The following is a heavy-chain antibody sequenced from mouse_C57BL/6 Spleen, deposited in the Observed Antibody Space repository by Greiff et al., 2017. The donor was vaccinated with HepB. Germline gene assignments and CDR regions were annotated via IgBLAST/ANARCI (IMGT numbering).Heavy chain of an antibody. CDR2: INPNNGGT. Sequence: VQLQQSGPELVKPGASVKIPCKASGYTFTDYNMDWVKQSHGKSLEWIGDINPNNGGTIYNQKFKDKATLTVDKSSSTTYMELRSLTSEDTAVYYCARGDYYGSSPHYAMDYWGQGTSVTVSS. CDR3: ARGDYYGSSPHYAMDY. V-gene: IGHV1-18*01. J-gene: IGHJ4*01. CDR1: GYTFTDYN. D-gene: IGHD1-1*01.